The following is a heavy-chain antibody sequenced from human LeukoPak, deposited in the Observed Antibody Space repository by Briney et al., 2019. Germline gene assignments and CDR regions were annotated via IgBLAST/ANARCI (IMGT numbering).Heavy chain of an antibody. CDR2: IYCSGST. J-gene: IGHJ6*03. D-gene: IGHD4-17*01. V-gene: IGHV4-59*01. CDR1: GGSISSYY. CDR3: ARDTTHYYYYMDV. Sequence: SETLSLTCTVSGGSISSYYWSWIRQPPGKGLEWIGYIYCSGSTNYNPSLKSRVTISVDTSKNQFSLKLSSVTAADTAVYYCARDTTHYYYYMDVWGKGTTVTVSS.